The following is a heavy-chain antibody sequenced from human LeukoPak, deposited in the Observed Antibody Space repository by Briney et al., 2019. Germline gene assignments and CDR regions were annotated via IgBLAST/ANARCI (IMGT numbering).Heavy chain of an antibody. Sequence: PSEPLSLTCTVSGGSISNYFWSWVRQPPGKGLEWIGYIYYTGTTNYNPSLKSRVTISIDTSKNQFSLRLSSVTAADTAVYYCATSPGGGYELTFYYYGMDVWGQGTTVTVSS. J-gene: IGHJ6*02. CDR1: GGSISNYF. D-gene: IGHD5-12*01. CDR3: ATSPGGGYELTFYYYGMDV. CDR2: IYYTGTT. V-gene: IGHV4-59*01.